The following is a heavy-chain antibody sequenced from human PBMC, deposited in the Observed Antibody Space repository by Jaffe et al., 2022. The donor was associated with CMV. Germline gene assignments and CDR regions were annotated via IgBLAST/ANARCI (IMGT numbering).Heavy chain of an antibody. CDR2: ISSSSSYT. Sequence: QVQLVESGGGLVKPGGSLRLSCAASGFTFSDYYMSWIRQAPGKGLEWVSYISSSSSYTNYADSVKGRFTISRDNAKNSLYLQMNSLRAEDTAVYYCARDPTTVTISQYSGVRYFDYWGQGTLVTVSS. V-gene: IGHV3-11*06. D-gene: IGHD4-17*01. J-gene: IGHJ4*02. CDR1: GFTFSDYY. CDR3: ARDPTTVTISQYSGVRYFDY.